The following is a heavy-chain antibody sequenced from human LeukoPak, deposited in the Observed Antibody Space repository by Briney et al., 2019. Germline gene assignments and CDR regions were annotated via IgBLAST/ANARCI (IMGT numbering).Heavy chain of an antibody. Sequence: GGSLRLSCAASGFTFSSYAMSWVRQAPGKGLEWVSAISGSGGSTYYADSVKGRFTIFRDNSKNTLYLQMNSLRAEDTAVYYCAKDHYDSSGYYYTFFDYWGQGTLVTVSS. D-gene: IGHD3-22*01. CDR3: AKDHYDSSGYYYTFFDY. CDR2: ISGSGGST. CDR1: GFTFSSYA. J-gene: IGHJ4*02. V-gene: IGHV3-23*01.